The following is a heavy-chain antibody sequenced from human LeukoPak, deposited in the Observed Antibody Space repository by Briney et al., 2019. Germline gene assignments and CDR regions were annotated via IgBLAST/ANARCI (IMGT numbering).Heavy chain of an antibody. CDR2: INPNSGCT. Sequence: ASVKVSCKASGYTFTGYYMHWERHAPGQGLEWMVWINPNSGCTNCAQKYPGMITMTTVTSISTAYKELSRLRADATAVYYCARESAKIFSPFDPWGQGTLVTVSS. CDR1: GYTFTGYY. D-gene: IGHD5-12*01. J-gene: IGHJ5*02. CDR3: ARESAKIFSPFDP. V-gene: IGHV1-2*02.